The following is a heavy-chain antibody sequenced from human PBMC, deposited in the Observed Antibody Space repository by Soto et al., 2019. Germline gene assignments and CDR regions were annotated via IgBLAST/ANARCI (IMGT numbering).Heavy chain of an antibody. CDR2: IYTSGST. D-gene: IGHD1-7*01. CDR3: ASSITGTSGYFDY. CDR1: GGSISSYY. Sequence: TVSGGSISSYYWSWIRQPAGKGLEWIGRIYTSGSTNYNPSLKSRVTMSVDTSKNQFSLKLSSVTAADTAVYYCASSITGTSGYFDYWGQGTLVTVSS. V-gene: IGHV4-4*07. J-gene: IGHJ4*02.